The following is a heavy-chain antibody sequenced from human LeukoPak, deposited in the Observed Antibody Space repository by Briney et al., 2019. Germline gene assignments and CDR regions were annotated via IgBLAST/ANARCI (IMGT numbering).Heavy chain of an antibody. J-gene: IGHJ6*03. Sequence: PGGSLRLSCAASGFTVSSNYMSWVRQAPGKGLEWGSVIYSGGSTYYAHSVKGRFTISRDNSKNTLYLQMNSLRAEDTAVYYCARYQRLDYMDVWGKGTTVTISS. V-gene: IGHV3-66*01. D-gene: IGHD6-19*01. CDR3: ARYQRLDYMDV. CDR2: IYSGGST. CDR1: GFTVSSNY.